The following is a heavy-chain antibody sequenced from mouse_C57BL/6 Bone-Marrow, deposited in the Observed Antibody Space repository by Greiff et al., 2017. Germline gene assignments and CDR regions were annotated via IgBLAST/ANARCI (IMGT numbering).Heavy chain of an antibody. CDR1: GYTFTSYW. CDR3: AAGSLWYFDV. Sequence: VQLQQPGAELVKPGASVQMSCKASGYTFTSYWITWVKQRPGQGLEWIGDIYPGSGSTNYNEKFKSKATLTVDTSSSTAYMQLSSLTSEDSAVYYCAAGSLWYFDVWGTGTTVTVSS. D-gene: IGHD1-1*01. J-gene: IGHJ1*03. CDR2: IYPGSGST. V-gene: IGHV1-55*01.